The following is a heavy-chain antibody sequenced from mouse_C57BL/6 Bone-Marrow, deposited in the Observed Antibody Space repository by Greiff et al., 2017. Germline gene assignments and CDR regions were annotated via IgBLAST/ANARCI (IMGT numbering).Heavy chain of an antibody. CDR1: GYTFTSYW. CDR2: IYPGSGST. CDR3: ARGSNYVSWFAY. D-gene: IGHD2-5*01. V-gene: IGHV1-55*01. Sequence: VQLQQSGAELVKPGASVKMSCKASGYTFTSYWITWVKQRPGQGLEWIGDIYPGSGSTNYNEKFKSKATLTVDTSSSTAYMQLSSLTSEDSAVYYCARGSNYVSWFAYWGQGTLVTVSA. J-gene: IGHJ3*01.